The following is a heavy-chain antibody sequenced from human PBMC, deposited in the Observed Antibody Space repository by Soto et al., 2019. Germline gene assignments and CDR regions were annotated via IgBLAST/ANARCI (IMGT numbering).Heavy chain of an antibody. Sequence: GESLKISCKGSGYNFTNYLIIWVRQMPGKGLEWMGRIDPSDSYTKYSPSPQGHVTISADKSIGTTYLQWSRLKASDTAMYYCATFSDVWGQGTTVTVSS. V-gene: IGHV5-10-1*01. CDR3: ATFSDV. CDR1: GYNFTNYL. CDR2: IDPSDSYT. J-gene: IGHJ6*02.